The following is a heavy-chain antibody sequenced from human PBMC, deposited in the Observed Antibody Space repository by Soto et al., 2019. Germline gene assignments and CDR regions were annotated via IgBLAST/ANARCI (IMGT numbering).Heavy chain of an antibody. V-gene: IGHV3-23*01. D-gene: IGHD5-18*01. CDR3: AKLRSSYGYVY. J-gene: IGHJ4*02. CDR1: GFTFSSYA. CDR2: ISGSGGST. Sequence: EVRLSESGGGLVQPGGSLRLSCTASGFTFSSYAMSWVRQAPGKGLEWVSVISGSGGSTYYADSVKGRFTISRDNSKNTLYLQMNSLRAEDTAVYYCAKLRSSYGYVYWGQGTLVTVSS.